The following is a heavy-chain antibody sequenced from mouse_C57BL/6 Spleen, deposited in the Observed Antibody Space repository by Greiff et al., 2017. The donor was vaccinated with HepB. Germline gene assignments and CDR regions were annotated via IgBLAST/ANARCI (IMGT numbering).Heavy chain of an antibody. CDR2: MYPSDSET. J-gene: IGHJ2*01. CDR1: GYTFTSYW. V-gene: IGHV1-61*01. CDR3: ERQTVTTHY. D-gene: IGHD2-3*01. Sequence: VKLQQSGAELVRPGSSVKLCCKASGYTFTSYWLDWVKQRPGQGLEWIGNMYPSDSETHYNQKFKDKATLTVDKSSSTAYMQLSSLTSEDSAVYYCERQTVTTHYWGQGTPLTISS.